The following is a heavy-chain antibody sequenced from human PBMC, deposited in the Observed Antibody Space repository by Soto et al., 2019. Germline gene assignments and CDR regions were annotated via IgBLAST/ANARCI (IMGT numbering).Heavy chain of an antibody. D-gene: IGHD2-15*01. J-gene: IGHJ6*02. Sequence: QVQLVQSGAEVKKPGSSVTVSCKASGGTFSSYAISWVRQAPGQGLEWMGGIIPIFGTANYAQKFQGRVTITADESTRTAYMELGSVRSEDTAVYYCARENCSGGSCDGVYYYYGMDVWGQGTTVTVSS. CDR3: ARENCSGGSCDGVYYYYGMDV. CDR1: GGTFSSYA. V-gene: IGHV1-69*01. CDR2: IIPIFGTA.